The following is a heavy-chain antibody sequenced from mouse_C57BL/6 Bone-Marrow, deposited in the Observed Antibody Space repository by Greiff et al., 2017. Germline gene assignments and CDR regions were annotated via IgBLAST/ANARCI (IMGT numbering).Heavy chain of an antibody. V-gene: IGHV1-69*01. Sequence: QVQLQQPGAELVMPGASVKLSCKASGYTFTSYWMHWVKQRPGQGLEWIGEIDPSDSYTNYNQKFKGKSTLTVDKSSSTAYMQLSSLTSEDSAVYYCGREGDDGYFDVWGTGTTVTVSS. D-gene: IGHD2-3*01. CDR1: GYTFTSYW. CDR2: IDPSDSYT. CDR3: GREGDDGYFDV. J-gene: IGHJ1*03.